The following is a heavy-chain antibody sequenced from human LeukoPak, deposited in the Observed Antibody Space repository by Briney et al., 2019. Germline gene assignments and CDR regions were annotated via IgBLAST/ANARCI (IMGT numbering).Heavy chain of an antibody. CDR2: ISYDGSDK. D-gene: IGHD5-24*01. J-gene: IGHJ3*02. Sequence: GGSLRLSCAASGFTFSSYAMYWVRQAPGKGLEWVAVISYDGSDKFYADSVKGRFTISRDSSKNTLYLQMNSLRAEDTAVYYCARSSIDGYKLIDAFDMWGQGTMVTVSS. V-gene: IGHV3-30*04. CDR3: ARSSIDGYKLIDAFDM. CDR1: GFTFSSYA.